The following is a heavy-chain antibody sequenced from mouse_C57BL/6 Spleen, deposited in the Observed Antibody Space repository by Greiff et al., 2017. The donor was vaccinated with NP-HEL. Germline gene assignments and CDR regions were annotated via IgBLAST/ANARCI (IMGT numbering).Heavy chain of an antibody. D-gene: IGHD1-1*01. CDR3: SRSAVDYYGSRDYFDY. Sequence: QVQLQQPGTELVKPGASVKLSCKASGYTFTSYWMHWVKQRPGQGLEWIGNINPSNGGTNYNEKFKSKATLTVDKSSSTAYMQLSSLTSEDSAVYYCSRSAVDYYGSRDYFDYWGQGTTLTVSS. CDR2: INPSNGGT. V-gene: IGHV1-53*01. J-gene: IGHJ2*01. CDR1: GYTFTSYW.